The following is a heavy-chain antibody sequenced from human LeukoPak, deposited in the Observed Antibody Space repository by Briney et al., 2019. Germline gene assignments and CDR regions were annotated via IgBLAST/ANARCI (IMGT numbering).Heavy chain of an antibody. CDR3: ARGRQYYYDSSGYYYGLFDY. D-gene: IGHD3-22*01. CDR1: GGTFSSYA. Sequence: GGPVKVSCKASGGTFSSYAISWVRQAPGQGLEWMGGIIPIFGTANYAQKFQGIVTITADESTSTAYMELSSLRSEDTAVYYCARGRQYYYDSSGYYYGLFDYWGQGTLVTVSS. V-gene: IGHV1-69*13. J-gene: IGHJ4*02. CDR2: IIPIFGTA.